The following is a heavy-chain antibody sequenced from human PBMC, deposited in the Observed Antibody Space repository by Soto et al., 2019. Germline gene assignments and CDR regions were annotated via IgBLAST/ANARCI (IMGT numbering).Heavy chain of an antibody. CDR2: TYYRSKWYN. Sequence: PSQTLSLTCAISGDSVSSNSAAWNWIRQSPSRGLEWLGRTYYRSKWYNDYAVSVKSRITINPDTSKNQFSLQLNSVTPEDTAVYYCARDLQANYDILTGYYIGPPNAFDIWGQGTMVTV. CDR1: GDSVSSNSAA. V-gene: IGHV6-1*01. J-gene: IGHJ3*02. D-gene: IGHD3-9*01. CDR3: ARDLQANYDILTGYYIGPPNAFDI.